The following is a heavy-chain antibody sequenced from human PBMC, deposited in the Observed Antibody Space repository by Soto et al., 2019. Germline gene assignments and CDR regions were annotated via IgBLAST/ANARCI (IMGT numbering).Heavy chain of an antibody. J-gene: IGHJ5*01. Sequence: QVQLVQSGAEVKKPGSSVKVSCKASGGTFSSYAISWVRQAPGQGLEWMGAIIPIFGTANYAQKVQDRVTITADESTSTAYMELSSLRSEDTAVYYCAKRRTVTTGNWFDSWGQGTLVTVSS. CDR3: AKRRTVTTGNWFDS. V-gene: IGHV1-69*12. CDR2: IIPIFGTA. D-gene: IGHD4-4*01. CDR1: GGTFSSYA.